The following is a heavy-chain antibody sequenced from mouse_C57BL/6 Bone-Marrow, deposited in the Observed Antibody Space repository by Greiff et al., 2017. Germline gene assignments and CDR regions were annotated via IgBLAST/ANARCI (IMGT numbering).Heavy chain of an antibody. D-gene: IGHD1-1*01. Sequence: VQLKQSGAELVRPGASVKLSCTASGFNITDYYMHWVKQRPEQGLEWIGRIDPEDGDTEYAPKFQGKATMTAVTSSNTAYLQLSSLTSEDTAVYYCTSPYNYGSSYGYWGQGTTLTVSS. CDR1: GFNITDYY. V-gene: IGHV14-1*01. J-gene: IGHJ2*01. CDR3: TSPYNYGSSYGY. CDR2: IDPEDGDT.